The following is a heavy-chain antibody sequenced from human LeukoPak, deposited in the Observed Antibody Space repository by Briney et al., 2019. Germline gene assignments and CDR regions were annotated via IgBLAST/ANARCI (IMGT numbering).Heavy chain of an antibody. Sequence: GGSLRLSCAASGFTFSSYGMNWVRQAPGKGLEWVSYISSSSSTIYYADSVKGRFTISRDNAKNSLYLQMNSLRAEDTAVYYCARQYGSGWSTPNFDYWGQGTLVTVSS. CDR2: ISSSSSTI. J-gene: IGHJ4*02. CDR1: GFTFSSYG. CDR3: ARQYGSGWSTPNFDY. D-gene: IGHD6-19*01. V-gene: IGHV3-48*01.